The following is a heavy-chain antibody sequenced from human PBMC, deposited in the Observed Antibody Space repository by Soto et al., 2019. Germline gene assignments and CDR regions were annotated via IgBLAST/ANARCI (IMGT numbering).Heavy chain of an antibody. V-gene: IGHV3-30-3*01. CDR3: ARDHFVVVVAAPGKPDY. CDR2: LSYDGSNK. CDR1: GFTFSSYA. Sequence: QVQLVESGGGVVQPGRSLRLSCAASGFTFSSYAMHWVRQAPGKGLEWVAVLSYDGSNKYYADSVKGRFTISRDNSKNTLYLQMNSLRAEDTAVYYCARDHFVVVVAAPGKPDYWGQGTLVTVSS. D-gene: IGHD2-15*01. J-gene: IGHJ4*02.